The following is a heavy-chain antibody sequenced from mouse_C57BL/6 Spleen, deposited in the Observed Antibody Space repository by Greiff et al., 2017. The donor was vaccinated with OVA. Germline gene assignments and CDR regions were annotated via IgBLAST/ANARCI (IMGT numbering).Heavy chain of an antibody. V-gene: IGHV1-15*01. D-gene: IGHD2-5*01. CDR2: IDPETGGT. J-gene: IGHJ3*01. Sequence: QVQLQQSGAELVRPGASVTLSCKASGYTFTDYEMHWVKQTPVHGLEWIGAIDPETGGTAYNQKFKGKAILTADKSSSTAYMELRSLTSEDSAVYYCTKYPPYYSNLVAWFAYWGQGTLVTVSA. CDR1: GYTFTDYE. CDR3: TKYPPYYSNLVAWFAY.